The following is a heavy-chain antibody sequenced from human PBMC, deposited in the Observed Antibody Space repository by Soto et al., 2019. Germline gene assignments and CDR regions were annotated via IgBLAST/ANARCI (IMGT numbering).Heavy chain of an antibody. CDR3: XKRGSSGGDGGPFYFDY. CDR2: ISFSANSP. V-gene: IGHV3-23*01. CDR1: GFMFSDFA. D-gene: IGHD2-21*01. Sequence: EVQLLESGGDLVQPGGSLRLSCAASGFMFSDFAMTWVRQVPGKGLEWVSSISFSANSPYYADAVKGRFGXSRDNSKXXXXXXXXXXXXXXXXXXXCXKRGSSGGDGGPFYFDYWGQGTQVTVSS. J-gene: IGHJ4*02.